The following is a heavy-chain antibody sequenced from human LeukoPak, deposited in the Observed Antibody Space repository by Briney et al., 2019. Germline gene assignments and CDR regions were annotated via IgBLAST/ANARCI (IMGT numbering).Heavy chain of an antibody. CDR2: KKQDGSEK. J-gene: IGHJ4*02. CDR3: ARDFRPQDEGDGYNSQIFDY. CDR1: GFTFSSYW. V-gene: IGHV3-7*01. Sequence: GGSLRLSCAASGFTFSSYWMSWVRQAPGKGLEWVANKKQDGSEKYYVDSVKGRFTISRDNAKNSLYLQMNSLRAEDTAVYYCARDFRPQDEGDGYNSQIFDYWGQGTLVTVSS. D-gene: IGHD5-24*01.